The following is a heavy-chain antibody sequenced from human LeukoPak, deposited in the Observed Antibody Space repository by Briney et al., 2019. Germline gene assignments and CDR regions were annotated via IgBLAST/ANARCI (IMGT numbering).Heavy chain of an antibody. V-gene: IGHV4-34*01. CDR1: GGSFSGYY. CDR3: ARRNRYGSGSYGY. Sequence: SETLSLTCAVYGGSFSGYYWSWIRQPPGKGLEWIGEINHSGSTNYNPSLKSRVTISVDTSKNQLSLKLSSVTAADTAVYYCARRNRYGSGSYGYWGQGTLVTVSS. CDR2: INHSGST. D-gene: IGHD3-10*01. J-gene: IGHJ4*02.